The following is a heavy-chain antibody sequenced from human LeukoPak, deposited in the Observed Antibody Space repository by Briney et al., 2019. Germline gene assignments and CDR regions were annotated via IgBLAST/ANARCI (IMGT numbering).Heavy chain of an antibody. Sequence: SETLSLTCAVYGGSFSDYYWSWIRQPPGKGLEWIGEINHSGSTNYNPSLKSRVTISIDTSKKQFSLRLSSVTAADTAVYYCARRGGDSSENFDYWGQGTLVTVSS. J-gene: IGHJ4*02. V-gene: IGHV4-34*01. CDR1: GGSFSDYY. CDR2: INHSGST. D-gene: IGHD3-22*01. CDR3: ARRGGDSSENFDY.